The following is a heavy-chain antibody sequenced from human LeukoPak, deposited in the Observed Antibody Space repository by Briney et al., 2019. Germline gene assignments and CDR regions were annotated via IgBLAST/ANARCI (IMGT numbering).Heavy chain of an antibody. CDR1: GDSISRSTYY. V-gene: IGHV4-39*02. D-gene: IGHD6-25*01. Sequence: SETLSLTCTVSGDSISRSTYYWAWIRQPPGKGLEWIGSVYYGRSPYFNPSLESRATISVDTSKNHYSLKMSSVTAADTAVYYCARSSGTGTFSYWGQGTLVTVSS. CDR3: ARSSGTGTFSY. CDR2: VYYGRSP. J-gene: IGHJ4*02.